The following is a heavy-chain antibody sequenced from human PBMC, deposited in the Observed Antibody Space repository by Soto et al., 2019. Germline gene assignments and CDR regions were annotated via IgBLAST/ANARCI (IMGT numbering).Heavy chain of an antibody. CDR3: TTHSYMTNIIVSFDY. V-gene: IGHV3-15*07. D-gene: IGHD4-17*01. Sequence: PGGSLRLSCAASGFIFSNAWINWVRQAPGKGLEWVGRVKSKTDGGATDFAAPVKGRFAISRDDSKNMVYLEMNSLKTEDTAIYYFTTHSYMTNIIVSFDYWGHGTLVTVCS. CDR2: VKSKTDGGAT. CDR1: GFIFSNAW. J-gene: IGHJ4*01.